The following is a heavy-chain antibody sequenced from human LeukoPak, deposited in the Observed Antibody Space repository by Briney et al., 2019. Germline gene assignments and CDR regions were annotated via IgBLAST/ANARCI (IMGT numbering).Heavy chain of an antibody. D-gene: IGHD6-13*01. CDR1: GCSISSGYY. CDR3: ARHDYSSSWSPPGYFDL. V-gene: IGHV4-38-2*02. J-gene: IGHJ2*01. CDR2: FYHSGST. Sequence: SETLSLTCTVSGCSISSGYYWGLIRQPPGKGLAWIGSFYHSGSTFYNPSLKRRVTIFVDATKNQFFLKMTAVTAADTAVFYSARHDYSSSWSPPGYFDLWGRGTLVTVSS.